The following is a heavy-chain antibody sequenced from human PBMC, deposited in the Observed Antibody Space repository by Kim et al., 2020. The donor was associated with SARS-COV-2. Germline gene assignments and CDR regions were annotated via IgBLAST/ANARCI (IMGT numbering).Heavy chain of an antibody. J-gene: IGHJ4*02. V-gene: IGHV1-69*04. CDR2: IIPIVAMT. CDR1: GGTFSKFA. Sequence: SVKVSCKASGGTFSKFAFSWIRQAPGQGLEWMGRIIPIVAMTNYAQKFQGRVTITADTSTSTVFMEFSSLRSEDTATYYCAKEMIQRSQYDQASGSYLGLDYWGQGTQVTVSS. D-gene: IGHD3-10*01. CDR3: AKEMIQRSQYDQASGSYLGLDY.